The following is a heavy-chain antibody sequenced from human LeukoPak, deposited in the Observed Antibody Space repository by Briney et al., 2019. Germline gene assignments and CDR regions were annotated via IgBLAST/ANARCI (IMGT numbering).Heavy chain of an antibody. D-gene: IGHD2/OR15-2a*01. Sequence: PSETLSLTCTVSGDSISSYYWYWFRQPPGKELEWIACIYYSGITHYNPSLNSRVTISLDTSKNQFSLRLSSVTAADTAVYYCAREGIVRTYDQWGQGTLVTVSS. J-gene: IGHJ4*02. CDR1: GDSISSYY. CDR3: AREGIVRTYDQ. V-gene: IGHV4-59*12. CDR2: IYYSGIT.